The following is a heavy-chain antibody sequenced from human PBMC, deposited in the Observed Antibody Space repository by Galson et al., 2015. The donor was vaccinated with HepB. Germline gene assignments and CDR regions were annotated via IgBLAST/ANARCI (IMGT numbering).Heavy chain of an antibody. CDR3: ATCGRYYDSSGIWYFDL. J-gene: IGHJ2*01. Sequence: SVKVSCKASGGTFSSYAISWVRQAPGQGLEWVGGIIPIFGTANYAQKFQGRVTITADESTSTAYMELSSLRSEDTAVYYCATCGRYYDSSGIWYFDLWGRGTLVTVSS. V-gene: IGHV1-69*13. CDR2: IIPIFGTA. D-gene: IGHD3-22*01. CDR1: GGTFSSYA.